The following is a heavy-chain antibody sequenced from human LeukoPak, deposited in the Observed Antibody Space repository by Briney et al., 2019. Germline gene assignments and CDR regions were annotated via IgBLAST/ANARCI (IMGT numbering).Heavy chain of an antibody. J-gene: IGHJ4*02. D-gene: IGHD3-10*01. Sequence: GGSLRLSCAASGFTFSSYWMSWVRQAPGKGLEWVANIKQDGSEKYYVDSVKGRFTISRDNAKNSLYLQMNSLRAEDTAVYYCATTRPGGSGSYYYYFDYWGQGTLVTVSS. CDR3: ATTRPGGSGSYYYYFDY. CDR1: GFTFSSYW. V-gene: IGHV3-7*01. CDR2: IKQDGSEK.